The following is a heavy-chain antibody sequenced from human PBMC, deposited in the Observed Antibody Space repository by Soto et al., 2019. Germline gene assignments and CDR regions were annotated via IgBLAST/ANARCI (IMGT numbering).Heavy chain of an antibody. V-gene: IGHV3-30-3*01. Sequence: QVQLVESGGGVVQPGTSLRLSCAASGFTFSSYAMHWVRQAPGKGLEWVALISYDGSNKYYADSVKGRFTISRDNSKNTLYLQMNSLTAEDTAVYYCARDRCELLGGDDWGQGNLVTVSS. D-gene: IGHD1-26*01. J-gene: IGHJ4*02. CDR3: ARDRCELLGGDD. CDR2: ISYDGSNK. CDR1: GFTFSSYA.